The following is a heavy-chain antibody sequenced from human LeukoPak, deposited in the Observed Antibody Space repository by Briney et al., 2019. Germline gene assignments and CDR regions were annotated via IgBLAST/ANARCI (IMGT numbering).Heavy chain of an antibody. CDR2: INHSGST. CDR1: GGSFSGYY. J-gene: IGHJ6*03. Sequence: SETLSLTCAVYGGSFSGYYWSWIRQPPGKGLEWIGEINHSGSTNYNPSLKSRVTISVDTSKNQFSLKLSSVTAADTAVYYCARRRGLYGDYVASHQYYYYYYMDVWGKGTTVTISS. CDR3: ARRRGLYGDYVASHQYYYYYYMDV. V-gene: IGHV4-34*01. D-gene: IGHD4-17*01.